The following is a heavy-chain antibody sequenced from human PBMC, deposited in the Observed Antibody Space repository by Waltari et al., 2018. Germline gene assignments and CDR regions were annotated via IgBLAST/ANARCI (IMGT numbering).Heavy chain of an antibody. D-gene: IGHD3-10*01. CDR1: GLGISRYG. J-gene: IGHJ4*02. Sequence: QAQLVESGGGVVQPGLSLRLSCTGPGLGISRYGMHWVRQAPGKGLEWVALIWFDGGQTYYADSVRGRFTISRDNSKNTLYLDMNSLKLNDTAIYYCAKDAFGNTYVDHWGQGTLVTVAS. CDR2: IWFDGGQT. V-gene: IGHV3-30*02. CDR3: AKDAFGNTYVDH.